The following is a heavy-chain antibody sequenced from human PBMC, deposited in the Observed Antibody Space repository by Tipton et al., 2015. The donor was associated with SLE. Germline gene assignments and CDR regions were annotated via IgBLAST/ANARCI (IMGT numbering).Heavy chain of an antibody. J-gene: IGHJ5*02. V-gene: IGHV4-61*02. CDR3: ARDFRANGNWFDP. Sequence: LRLSCNVSGGSISSGGYYWSWIRQPAGKGLEWIGRIYSSGSTNYNPSLKSRVTLSVDTSKNQFSLKLTSVTAADTAVYYCARDFRANGNWFDPWGQGTLVTVSS. CDR1: GGSISSGGYY. CDR2: IYSSGST. D-gene: IGHD1-26*01.